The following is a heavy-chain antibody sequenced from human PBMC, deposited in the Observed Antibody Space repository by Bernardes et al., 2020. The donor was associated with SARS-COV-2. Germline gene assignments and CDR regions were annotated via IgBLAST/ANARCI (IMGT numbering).Heavy chain of an antibody. CDR2: INPDGSTI. CDR1: GFTFSSYW. V-gene: IGHV3-74*01. CDR3: ATAGYYRFDF. Sequence: GGSLRLSCAGSGFTFSSYWLHWVRQVPGKGLLWVSRINPDGSTIDYADSVKGRFTISRDNAQNTLFLQVNSLTVEDTAVYYCATAGYYRFDFWSQGTLVSVSS. D-gene: IGHD2-21*01. J-gene: IGHJ4*02.